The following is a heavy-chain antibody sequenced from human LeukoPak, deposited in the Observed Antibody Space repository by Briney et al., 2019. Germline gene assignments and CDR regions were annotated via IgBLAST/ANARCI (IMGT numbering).Heavy chain of an antibody. J-gene: IGHJ4*02. CDR2: IVGSGANT. D-gene: IGHD3-9*01. CDR3: AKWGDYDVLTGYYDPDN. CDR1: GFIFSNYA. V-gene: IGHV3-23*01. Sequence: GGSLRLSCAASGFIFSNYAMSWARQAPGKGLEWVSAIVGSGANTYYADAVKGRFTISRDNPRNTPYLQMNSLRAEDTAVYYCAKWGDYDVLTGYYDPDNWGQGTLVTVSS.